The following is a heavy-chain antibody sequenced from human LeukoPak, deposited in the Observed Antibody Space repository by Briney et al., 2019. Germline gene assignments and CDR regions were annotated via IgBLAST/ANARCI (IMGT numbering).Heavy chain of an antibody. CDR1: GFTFSSYA. J-gene: IGHJ4*02. Sequence: QPGGSLRLSCAASGFTFSSYAMTWVRQAPGKGLEWVSAISGSCATTYYADSVKGRFTISTDISKNNLYPQMNSLIAEATAAYYFAKLGDGGYDWITRGQYFDHWGQGTLVTVSS. V-gene: IGHV3-23*01. CDR2: ISGSCATT. CDR3: AKLGDGGYDWITRGQYFDH. D-gene: IGHD5-12*01.